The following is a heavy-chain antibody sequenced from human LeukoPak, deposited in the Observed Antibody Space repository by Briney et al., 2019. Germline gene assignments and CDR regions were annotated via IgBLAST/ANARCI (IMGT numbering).Heavy chain of an antibody. D-gene: IGHD4-17*01. CDR3: VRGDYGDYTLFDY. Sequence: GGSLRLSCAASGFTVSSNYMSWVRQAPGKGLEWVSVIYSGGSTYYADSVKGRFTISKDNSKNTPYLQMNSLRAEDTAVYYCVRGDYGDYTLFDYWGQGTLVTVSS. J-gene: IGHJ4*02. V-gene: IGHV3-53*01. CDR2: IYSGGST. CDR1: GFTVSSNY.